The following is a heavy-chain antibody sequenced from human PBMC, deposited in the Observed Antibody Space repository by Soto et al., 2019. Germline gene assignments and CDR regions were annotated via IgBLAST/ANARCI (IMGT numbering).Heavy chain of an antibody. CDR1: GSSLSTNGVG. J-gene: IGHJ4*02. D-gene: IGHD6-6*01. V-gene: IGHV2-5*01. CDR3: AHRPSTAPGCFDY. CDR2: IFWNDDR. Sequence: QITLKESGPTLVKPTQTLTLTCAFSGSSLSTNGVGLAWIRQPPGKALEWLALIFWNDDRRYSPSLKSRLTIVQDTSKTQVVLTMTAMDPADTAVNYGAHRPSTAPGCFDYLGQGTLVTVSS.